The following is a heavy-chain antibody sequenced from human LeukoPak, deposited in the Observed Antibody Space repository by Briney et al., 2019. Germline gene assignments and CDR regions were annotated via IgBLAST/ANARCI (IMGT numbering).Heavy chain of an antibody. CDR3: ARYSSSWYPPYYYYGMDV. Sequence: ASVKVSCKASGYTFTSYGISWVRQAPGQGLEWMGWISAYNGNTNYAQKLQGRVTMTTDTSTSTAYMELRSLRSDDTAVYYCARYSSSWYPPYYYYGMDVWGQGTTVTVSS. D-gene: IGHD6-13*01. V-gene: IGHV1-18*01. J-gene: IGHJ6*02. CDR2: ISAYNGNT. CDR1: GYTFTSYG.